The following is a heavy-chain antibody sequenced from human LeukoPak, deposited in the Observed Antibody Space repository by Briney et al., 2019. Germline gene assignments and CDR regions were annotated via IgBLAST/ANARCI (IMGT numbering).Heavy chain of an antibody. J-gene: IGHJ4*02. CDR1: GFTFSSYA. CDR2: ISGSGGNT. D-gene: IGHD3-22*01. CDR3: RTYYYDSSGFDY. Sequence: GGSLRLSCAASGFTFSSYAMSWVRQAPGKGLEWVSGISGSGGNTYYVDSVKGRFTISRDNSRNTLYLQMNSLRAEDTAVYYCRTYYYDSSGFDYWGQGTLVTVSS. V-gene: IGHV3-23*01.